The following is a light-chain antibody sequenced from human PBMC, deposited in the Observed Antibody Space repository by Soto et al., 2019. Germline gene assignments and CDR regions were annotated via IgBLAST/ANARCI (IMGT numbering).Light chain of an antibody. CDR1: QTVNSY. Sequence: EIVMTQSPATLSVSPGERATLSCRASQTVNSYLAWYQQKPGQAPRLLIYDASTRATGIPVRFSGSGSGTEFTLTISSLQSEDFGVYYCQQNKEWPGTFGQGTKVEVK. J-gene: IGKJ1*01. V-gene: IGKV3-15*01. CDR3: QQNKEWPGT. CDR2: DAS.